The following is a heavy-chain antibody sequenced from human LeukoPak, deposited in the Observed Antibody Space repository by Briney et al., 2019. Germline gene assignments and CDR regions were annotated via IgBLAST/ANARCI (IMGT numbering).Heavy chain of an antibody. CDR3: ARRVRGPASTNWFDP. V-gene: IGHV5-51*01. J-gene: IGHJ5*02. D-gene: IGHD3-16*02. CDR2: IYPGDSNT. CDR1: GYSFTTHW. Sequence: GESLKISCKASGYSFTTHWIGWVRQMPGKGLEWMGIIYPGDSNTRYSPSFQGQVTISADKSITTAFLQWSSLKASDTAMYYCARRVRGPASTNWFDPWGQGTLVTVSS.